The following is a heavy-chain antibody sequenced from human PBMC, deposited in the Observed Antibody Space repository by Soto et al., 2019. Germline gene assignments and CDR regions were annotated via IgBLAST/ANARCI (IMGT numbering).Heavy chain of an antibody. CDR2: ISSSSSYI. CDR3: AREQGKKXWLVPRDAYYYYYGMDV. J-gene: IGHJ6*02. CDR1: GFTFSSYS. D-gene: IGHD6-19*01. V-gene: IGHV3-21*01. Sequence: GGSLRLSCAASGFTFSSYSMNWVRQAPGKGLEWVSSISSSSSYIYYADSVKGRFTISRDNAKNSLYLQMNSLRAEDTAVYYCAREQGKKXWLVPRDAYYYYYGMDVWGQGTTVTVSS.